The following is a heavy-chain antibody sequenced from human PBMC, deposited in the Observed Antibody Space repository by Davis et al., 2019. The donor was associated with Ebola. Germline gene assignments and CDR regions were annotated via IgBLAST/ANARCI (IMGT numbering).Heavy chain of an antibody. CDR2: ISGSGDRT. Sequence: GESLKISCAASGFTFDDYAMHWVRQAPGKGLEWVSDISGSGDRTNYADSVKGRLTISRDNSKNTLYLQMNSLRAEDTAVYYCAKDPFDYWGQGTLVTVSS. J-gene: IGHJ4*02. V-gene: IGHV3-23*01. CDR1: GFTFDDYA. CDR3: AKDPFDY.